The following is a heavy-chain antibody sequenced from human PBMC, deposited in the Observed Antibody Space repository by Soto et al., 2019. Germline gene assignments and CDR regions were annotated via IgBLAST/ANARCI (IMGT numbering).Heavy chain of an antibody. Sequence: SVKVSCKASGGTFSSYAISWVRQAPGQGLEWMGGIIPIFGTANYAQKFQGRVTITADESTSTAYMELSSLRSEDTAVYYCASADSSGYYDFILDYWGQGTLVTVSS. CDR1: GGTFSSYA. CDR2: IIPIFGTA. D-gene: IGHD3-22*01. CDR3: ASADSSGYYDFILDY. J-gene: IGHJ4*02. V-gene: IGHV1-69*13.